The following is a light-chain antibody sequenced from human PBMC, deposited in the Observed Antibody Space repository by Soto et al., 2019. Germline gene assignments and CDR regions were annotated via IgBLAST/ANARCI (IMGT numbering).Light chain of an antibody. CDR2: GAS. J-gene: IGKJ1*01. Sequence: RQMTHSPSTLSASVGDRVIITCVASQSISSWLAWYQQKPGKAPKLLIYGASSLQSGVPSRFSGSGSGTDFTLTISRLEPEDFAVYYCQQYGSSPVTFGQGTKVDIK. V-gene: IGKV1-5*01. CDR3: QQYGSSPVT. CDR1: QSISSW.